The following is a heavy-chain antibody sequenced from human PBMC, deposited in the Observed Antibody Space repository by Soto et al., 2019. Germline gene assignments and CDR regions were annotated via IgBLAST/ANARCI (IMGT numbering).Heavy chain of an antibody. J-gene: IGHJ4*02. CDR1: GFTFSDYY. Sequence: QVQLVESGGGLVKPGGSLRLSCAASGFTFSDYYMSWIRQAPGKGLEWVSYISSSGSTIYYAVFVKGRFNISRDNAKSSLYLQMNSLRAQDAAVYYCARDLGLVDSSSRGIDYWGQGTLVSVSS. CDR3: ARDLGLVDSSSRGIDY. D-gene: IGHD6-13*01. CDR2: ISSSGSTI. V-gene: IGHV3-11*01.